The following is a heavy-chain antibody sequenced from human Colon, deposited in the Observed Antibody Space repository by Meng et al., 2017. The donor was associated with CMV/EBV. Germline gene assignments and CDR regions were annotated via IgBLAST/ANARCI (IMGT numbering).Heavy chain of an antibody. CDR3: AREYSSFDY. CDR1: GGSISSFY. V-gene: IGHV4-59*01. J-gene: IGHJ4*02. CDR2: ISYSGTT. D-gene: IGHD5-18*01. Sequence: SETLSLTCTVSGGSISSFYWHWIRQSPGKGLEWIGYISYSGTTNYNHSLKSRVTIAQDTSKNQFSLKLTSVTPADTAVYYCAREYSSFDYWGQGTLVTVSS.